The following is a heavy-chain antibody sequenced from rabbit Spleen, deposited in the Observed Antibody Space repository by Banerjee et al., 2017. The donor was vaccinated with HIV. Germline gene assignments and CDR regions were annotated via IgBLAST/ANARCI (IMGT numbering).Heavy chain of an antibody. D-gene: IGHD6-1*01. CDR2: IYAGSSGST. J-gene: IGHJ4*01. Sequence: EQLVESGGGLVKPEGSLTLTCKASGFSFSGVYYMCWVRQAPGKGLEWIACIYAGSSGSTYYASWAKGRFTISKTSSTTVTLQMTSLTAADTATYFCARGYTSYDCVNLWGPGTLVTVS. V-gene: IGHV1S45*01. CDR3: ARGYTSYDCVNL. CDR1: GFSFSGVYY.